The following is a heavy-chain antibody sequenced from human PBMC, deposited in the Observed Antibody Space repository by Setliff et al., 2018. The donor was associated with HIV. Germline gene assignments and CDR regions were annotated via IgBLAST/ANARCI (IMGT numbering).Heavy chain of an antibody. D-gene: IGHD5-18*01. Sequence: SETLSLTCSVSGGSINSYHWSWIRQSPGKGLEWIGYIYKSGTTNYCSSLKSRVTISADPSKNQFSLKLTSVTAADTAVYYCGRLSETAMASFDSWGQGTLVTVS. CDR3: GRLSETAMASFDS. J-gene: IGHJ4*02. V-gene: IGHV4-4*08. CDR1: GGSINSYH. CDR2: IYKSGTT.